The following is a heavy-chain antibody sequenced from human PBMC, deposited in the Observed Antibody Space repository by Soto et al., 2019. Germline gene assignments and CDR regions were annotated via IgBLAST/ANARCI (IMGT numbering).Heavy chain of an antibody. J-gene: IGHJ4*02. CDR2: ISYTVDA. CDR1: AGSISRYY. V-gene: IGHV4-59*01. CDR3: VGSLMSRAMESFDY. Sequence: SETLSLTWSVSAGSISRYYWGWVRQSPGEGLEWIAHISYTVDASYNPSLKSRVTISPDTSKNQIALRLMSVTAADTAVYYCVGSLMSRAMESFDYWGQGTLGTASS. D-gene: IGHD3-3*01.